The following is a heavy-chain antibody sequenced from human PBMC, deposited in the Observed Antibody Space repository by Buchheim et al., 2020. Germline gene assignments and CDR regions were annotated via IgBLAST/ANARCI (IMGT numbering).Heavy chain of an antibody. D-gene: IGHD6-6*01. CDR3: AREIVPAYYFDY. CDR1: GGSISGNY. V-gene: IGHV4-59*01. J-gene: IGHJ4*02. Sequence: VQLQESGPVLVKPSETLSLTCTVSGGSISGNYWSWVRQPPGKGLEWIGYIYYSGTTNYNPSLKSRVTLSVATPKNQVSLQLSSVTAADTAVYYCAREIVPAYYFDYWGQGT. CDR2: IYYSGTT.